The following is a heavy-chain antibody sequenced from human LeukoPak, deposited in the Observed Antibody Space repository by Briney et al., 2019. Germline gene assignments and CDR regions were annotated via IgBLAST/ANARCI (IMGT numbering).Heavy chain of an antibody. CDR2: IYRTGST. CDR1: GGSIDSGDDY. J-gene: IGHJ3*02. V-gene: IGHV4-61*02. CDR3: ARVLTGDSSNAFDI. D-gene: IGHD7-27*01. Sequence: SETLSLTCTVSGGSIDSGDDYWSWIRQPAGKGLEFIGRIYRTGSTTSNPSLQDRLTISIDTSKNQFSLQLTSVTPEDTAVYYCARVLTGDSSNAFDIWGQGTMVTVSS.